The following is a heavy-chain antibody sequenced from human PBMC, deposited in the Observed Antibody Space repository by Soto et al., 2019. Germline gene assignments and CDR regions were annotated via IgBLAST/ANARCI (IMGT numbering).Heavy chain of an antibody. D-gene: IGHD3-3*01. CDR3: ARSLAIFGVVIRMDV. Sequence: QLQLQESGPGLVKPSETLSLTCTVSGGSISSSSYYWGWIRQPPGKGLEWIGTIYSSGSTYYNPSLKSRVTRSVDTYKKQISLKLTSVTAADTAVYYCARSLAIFGVVIRMDVWGQGTTVTVSS. CDR2: IYSSGST. V-gene: IGHV4-39*01. CDR1: GGSISSSSYY. J-gene: IGHJ6*02.